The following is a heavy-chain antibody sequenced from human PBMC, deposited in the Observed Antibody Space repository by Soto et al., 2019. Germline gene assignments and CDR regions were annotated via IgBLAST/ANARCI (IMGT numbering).Heavy chain of an antibody. V-gene: IGHV3-11*06. J-gene: IGHJ5*02. Sequence: PGGSLRLSCTASGFSFSDYYMSWIRQAPGKGLEWISYISSASDYSTYADSVKGRFTISRDNAKNSLYLQLTNVRPDDTALYFCARHDYSNEHWFVTWGLGTAVTVSS. CDR2: ISSASDYS. CDR3: ARHDYSNEHWFVT. CDR1: GFSFSDYY. D-gene: IGHD4-4*01.